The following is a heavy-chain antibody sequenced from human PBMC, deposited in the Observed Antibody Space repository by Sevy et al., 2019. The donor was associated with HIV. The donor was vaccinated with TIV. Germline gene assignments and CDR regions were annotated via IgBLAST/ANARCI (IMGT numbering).Heavy chain of an antibody. Sequence: GGSLRLSCAASGFTFDDYAMHWVRQAPGKGLEWVSGISWNSGSIGYADSVKGRFTISRDNAKNSLYLQMNSLRAEDMDLYYCAKGGGQSSNYYYYYCGMDVWGQGTTVTVSS. J-gene: IGHJ6*02. V-gene: IGHV3-9*03. CDR1: GFTFDDYA. CDR2: ISWNSGSI. CDR3: AKGGGQSSNYYYYYCGMDV. D-gene: IGHD6-13*01.